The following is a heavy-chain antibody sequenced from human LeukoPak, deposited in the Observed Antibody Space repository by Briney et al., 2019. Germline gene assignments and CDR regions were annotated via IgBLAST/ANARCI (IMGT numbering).Heavy chain of an antibody. CDR3: ARALSSNGWYSVLYYFDY. D-gene: IGHD6-19*01. CDR1: GYTFTGYY. CDR2: INPNSGGT. J-gene: IGHJ4*02. Sequence: GASVKVSCKASGYTFTGYYMHWVRQAPGQGLEWMGWINPNSGGTNYAQKFQGWVTMTRDTSISTAYMELSRLRSDDTAVFYCARALSSNGWYSVLYYFDYWGQGTLVTVSS. V-gene: IGHV1-2*04.